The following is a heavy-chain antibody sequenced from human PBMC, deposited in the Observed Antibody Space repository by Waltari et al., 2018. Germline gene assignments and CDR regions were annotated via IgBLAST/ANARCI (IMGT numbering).Heavy chain of an antibody. Sequence: QVQLVESGGGVVQPGRSLRLSCAASGFTFSSYGMHWVRQAPGKGLEGVAVIWYDGSNKYYADSVKGRFTISRDNSKNTLYLQMNSLRAEDTAVYYCAKDRELLVYWGQGTLVTVSS. D-gene: IGHD1-26*01. CDR1: GFTFSSYG. CDR3: AKDRELLVY. J-gene: IGHJ4*02. CDR2: IWYDGSNK. V-gene: IGHV3-33*06.